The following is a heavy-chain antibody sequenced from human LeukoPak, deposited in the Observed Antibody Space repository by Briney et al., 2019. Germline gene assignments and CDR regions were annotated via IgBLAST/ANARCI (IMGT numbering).Heavy chain of an antibody. CDR3: ARAVSGRFDY. Sequence: NPSETLSLTCTVSCGSINNYYWSWVRQPPGAGLEWLAYIYYTGSTNYNPSLKTRLTISVDTSKNQFSLRLNSVTAADTAIYYCARAVSGRFDYWGQGTLVTVSS. CDR2: IYYTGST. CDR1: CGSINNYY. V-gene: IGHV4-59*08. J-gene: IGHJ4*02. D-gene: IGHD6-19*01.